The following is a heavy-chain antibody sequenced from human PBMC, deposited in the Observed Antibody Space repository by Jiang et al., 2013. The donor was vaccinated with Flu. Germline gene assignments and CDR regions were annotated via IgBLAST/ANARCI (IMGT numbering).Heavy chain of an antibody. D-gene: IGHD3-22*01. J-gene: IGHJ5*02. Sequence: GSGLVKPSETLSLTCNVSGGSISNYYWSWIRQPPGEGLEWIGYIYYRGGTKYNPSLKSRVTMSVDTAKSQFSLKLTSVTAADTAVYYCAGGDYYDSSGFYSWGQGTLVTVSS. CDR2: IYYRGGT. V-gene: IGHV4-59*01. CDR1: GGSISNYY. CDR3: AGGDYYDSSGFYS.